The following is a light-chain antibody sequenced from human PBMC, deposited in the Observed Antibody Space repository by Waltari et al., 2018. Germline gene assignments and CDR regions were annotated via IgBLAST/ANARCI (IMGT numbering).Light chain of an antibody. Sequence: QSVLTQPPSASGTPGQRVTISCSGSSSNVGSSYVYWYQHLPGAAPTVLMFRDDGRASGLPDRFAGSKSGTSASLAISGLRSEDEADYYCAAWDDSLSCWVFGGGTKLTVL. V-gene: IGLV1-47*01. CDR1: SSNVGSSY. CDR3: AAWDDSLSCWV. CDR2: RDD. J-gene: IGLJ3*02.